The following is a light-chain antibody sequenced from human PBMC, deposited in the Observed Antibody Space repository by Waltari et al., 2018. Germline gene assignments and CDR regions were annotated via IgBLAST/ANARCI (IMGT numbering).Light chain of an antibody. J-gene: IGLJ2*01. CDR3: CAYTGSNTLV. CDR2: EVT. V-gene: IGLV2-18*02. Sequence: QSALTQPPSVSGSPGQSVTISCTGTSSDVGYYNRVSWYQQPPGAAPKLMIYEVTNRPSWVPDRCSGSKSGYTASLTIAVLQAEDEANYYCCAYTGSNTLVFGGGTKLTVL. CDR1: SSDVGYYNR.